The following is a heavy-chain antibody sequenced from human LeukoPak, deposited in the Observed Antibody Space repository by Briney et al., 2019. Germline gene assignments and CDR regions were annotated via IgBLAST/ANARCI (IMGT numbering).Heavy chain of an antibody. CDR2: IVVGSGNT. V-gene: IGHV1-58*01. CDR3: ASMVRGVP. J-gene: IGHJ4*02. Sequence: ASVKVSCKASGFTFTNSAVQWVRQARGQRLEWIGWIVVGSGNTNYARKFQERVTITRDKATSTAYMELSSLRSEDTAVYYCASMVRGVPWGQGTLVTVSS. CDR1: GFTFTNSA. D-gene: IGHD3-10*01.